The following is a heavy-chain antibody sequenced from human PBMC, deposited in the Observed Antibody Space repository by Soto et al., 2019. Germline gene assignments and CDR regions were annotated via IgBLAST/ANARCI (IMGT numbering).Heavy chain of an antibody. D-gene: IGHD3-10*01. CDR1: GFTFSNYY. CDR2: IKPDGSEE. V-gene: IGHV3-7*04. Sequence: EVQLVESGGGLVQPGGSLRLSCATSGFTFSNYYMSWVRQAPGKGLEWVANIKPDGSEEYYVDSLRGRFTITRDNAKNSMYLQMISLRAEDTAVDYCAREDYGSGLWGQGTLVTVSS. J-gene: IGHJ4*02. CDR3: AREDYGSGL.